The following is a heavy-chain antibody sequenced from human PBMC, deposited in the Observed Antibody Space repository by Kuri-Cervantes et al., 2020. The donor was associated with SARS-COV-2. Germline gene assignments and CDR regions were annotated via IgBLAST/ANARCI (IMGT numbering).Heavy chain of an antibody. CDR3: ARPTYCGGDCYTNSFDS. V-gene: IGHV3-23*01. J-gene: IGHJ4*02. Sequence: GESLKISCAASGFTFSSYAMSWVRQAPGKGLEWVSAISGSGGSTYYADSVKGRFTISRDNSKNTLYLQMNSLRAEDTAVYYCARPTYCGGDCYTNSFDSWGQGTLVTVSS. D-gene: IGHD2-21*02. CDR1: GFTFSSYA. CDR2: ISGSGGST.